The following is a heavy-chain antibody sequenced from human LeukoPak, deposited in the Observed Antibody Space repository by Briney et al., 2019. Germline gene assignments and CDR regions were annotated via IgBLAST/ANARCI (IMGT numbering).Heavy chain of an antibody. D-gene: IGHD1-14*01. J-gene: IGHJ4*02. CDR3: AREKNRTPRNYYFDY. V-gene: IGHV4-34*01. CDR1: GGSFSGYY. CDR2: INHSGST. Sequence: SETLSLTCAVYGGSFSGYYWSWIRQPPGKGLEWIGEINHSGSTNYNPSLKSRVTISVDTSKNQFSPKLSSVTAADTAVYYCAREKNRTPRNYYFDYWGQGTLVTVSS.